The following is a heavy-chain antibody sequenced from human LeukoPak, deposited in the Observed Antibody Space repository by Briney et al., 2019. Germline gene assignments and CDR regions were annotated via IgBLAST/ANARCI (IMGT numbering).Heavy chain of an antibody. J-gene: IGHJ5*02. CDR3: ARGSSAWTHVWFDP. V-gene: IGHV4-4*07. D-gene: IGHD6-19*01. CDR2: IHNSGST. CDR1: GGSISSYH. Sequence: SETLSLTCTVSGGSISSYHWSWIRQPAGKGLEWIGRIHNSGSTNYNPSLKSRVTMSVDTSKNQFSLRLNSVTAADTAVYYCARGSSAWTHVWFDPWGQGTLVTVSS.